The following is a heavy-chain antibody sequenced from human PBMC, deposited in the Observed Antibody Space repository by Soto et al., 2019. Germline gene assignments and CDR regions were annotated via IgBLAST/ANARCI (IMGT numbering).Heavy chain of an antibody. CDR1: GGSFSGYY. D-gene: IGHD5-18*01. V-gene: IGHV4-34*01. J-gene: IGHJ6*02. CDR3: AREGYSYGYYYYYGMAV. Sequence: QVQLQQWGAGLLKPSETLSLTCAVYGGSFSGYYWSWIRQPPGKGLEWMGEINHSGSTNYNPSLKSRVTIAVDTSKNQFSLKLSSVTAADTAVYYCAREGYSYGYYYYYGMAVWGQGTTVTVS. CDR2: INHSGST.